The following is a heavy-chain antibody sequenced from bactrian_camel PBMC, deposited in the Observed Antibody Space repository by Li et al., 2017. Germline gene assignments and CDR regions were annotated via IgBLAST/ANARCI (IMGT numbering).Heavy chain of an antibody. CDR2: IDTGDGST. Sequence: HVQLVESGGGLVPPGRSLRLSCVASAPTYSINCMGWFRQAPGKQREEVAAIDTGDGSTYYLNSVEGRFTISHDNVKNTLYLQMNSLKPEDTAMYYCAADAGIPLLHGGSFCGLSLTYKYWGQGTQVTV. D-gene: IGHD6*01. CDR3: AADAGIPLLHGGSFCGLSLTYKY. V-gene: IGHV3S54*01. J-gene: IGHJ4*01. CDR1: APTYSINC.